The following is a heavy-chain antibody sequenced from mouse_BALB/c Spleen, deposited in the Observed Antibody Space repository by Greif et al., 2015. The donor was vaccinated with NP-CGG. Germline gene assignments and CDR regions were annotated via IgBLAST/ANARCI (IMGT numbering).Heavy chain of an antibody. CDR3: VKKACGSSYMDC. D-gene: IGHD1-1*01. CDR2: IWRGGST. Sequence: VKLVESGPGLVQPSQSLSITCTVSGFSLTSYGVHWVRQSPGKGLEWLGVIWRGGSTDYNAAFMSRLSITKDNSKSXVVFKMNSLQADDTAIYYCVKKACGSSYMDCWGKGTALTVSS. J-gene: IGHJ2*01. CDR1: GFSLTSYG. V-gene: IGHV2-5*01.